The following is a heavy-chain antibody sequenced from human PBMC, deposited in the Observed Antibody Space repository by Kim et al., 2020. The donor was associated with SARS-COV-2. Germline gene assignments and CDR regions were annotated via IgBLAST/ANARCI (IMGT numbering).Heavy chain of an antibody. V-gene: IGHV3-74*01. CDR3: ARDWGGCGGDCS. Sequence: GGSLRLSCAASGFTFSTSWMHWVRQAPGKGLVWVSLINTDDSRTNYADSVKGRFSISRDNAKNILYLQMNSLRAEDTAVYYCARDWGGCGGDCSWGQGTLVTVSS. J-gene: IGHJ1*01. D-gene: IGHD2-21*02. CDR1: GFTFSTSW. CDR2: INTDDSRT.